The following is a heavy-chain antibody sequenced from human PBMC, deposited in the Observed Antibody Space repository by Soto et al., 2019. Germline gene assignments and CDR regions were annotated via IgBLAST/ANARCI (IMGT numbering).Heavy chain of an antibody. CDR2: IIPIFGIA. V-gene: IGHV1-69*08. Sequence: QVQLVQSGAEVKKPGSSVKVSCKASGGTFSRYSITWVRQAPGHGIEWIGRIIPIFGIASYAQKFQGRVTITADESTSTAYMELSSLRSDDTAVYYCAREDRDRETGLVPAAIDGMDVWVQVITGTVSS. D-gene: IGHD2-2*01. J-gene: IGHJ6*02. CDR3: AREDRDRETGLVPAAIDGMDV. CDR1: GGTFSRYS.